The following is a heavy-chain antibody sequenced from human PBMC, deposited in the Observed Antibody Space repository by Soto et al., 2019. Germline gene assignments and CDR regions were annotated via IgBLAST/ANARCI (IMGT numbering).Heavy chain of an antibody. CDR3: AKDSYSSSWDRRPPIDY. CDR1: GFTFSSYG. CDR2: ISYDGSNK. J-gene: IGHJ4*02. D-gene: IGHD6-13*01. V-gene: IGHV3-30*18. Sequence: PGGSLRLSCAASGFTFSSYGMHWVRQAPGKGLEWVAVISYDGSNKYYADSVKGRFTISRDNSKNTLYLQMNSLRAEDTAVYYCAKDSYSSSWDRRPPIDYWGQGTLVTVSS.